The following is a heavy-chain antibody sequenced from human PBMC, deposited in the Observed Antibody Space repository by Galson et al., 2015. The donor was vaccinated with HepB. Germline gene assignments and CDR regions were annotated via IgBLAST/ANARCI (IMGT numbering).Heavy chain of an antibody. J-gene: IGHJ6*03. Sequence: SVKVSCKASGGTFSSYAISWVRQAPGQGLEWMGGIIPICGTANYAQKFQGRVTITADESTSTAYMELSSLRSEDTAVYYCASGTYYYGSGSCYNGGYYYYYMDVWGKGTTVTVSS. CDR2: IIPICGTA. CDR3: ASGTYYYGSGSCYNGGYYYYYMDV. V-gene: IGHV1-69*13. D-gene: IGHD3-10*01. CDR1: GGTFSSYA.